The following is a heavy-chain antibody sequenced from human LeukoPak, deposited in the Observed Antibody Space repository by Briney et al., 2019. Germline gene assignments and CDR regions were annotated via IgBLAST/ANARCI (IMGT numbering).Heavy chain of an antibody. V-gene: IGHV3-23*01. J-gene: IGHJ4*02. D-gene: IGHD3-16*01. Sequence: GGSLRLSCAASGLSLSTFAMSWVRQGPARGLEWVSSIRGNGETCYADSVRGRFTLSSDSFRNTVYLQLNNLRVEDTAIYYCARASWVSSTDAVRWGQGTLVTVSS. CDR2: IRGNGET. CDR1: GLSLSTFA. CDR3: ARASWVSSTDAVR.